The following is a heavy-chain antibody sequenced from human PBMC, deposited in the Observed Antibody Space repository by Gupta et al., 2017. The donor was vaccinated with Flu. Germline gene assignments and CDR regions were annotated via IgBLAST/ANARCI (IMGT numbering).Heavy chain of an antibody. CDR1: GGSISSSSYY. D-gene: IGHD2-2*01. Sequence: QLQLQESGPGLVKPSETLSLTCTVSGGSISSSSYYWGWIRQPPGKGLEWIGSIYYSGSTYYNPSLKSRVTISVDTSKNQFSLKRSSVTAADTAVYYCARTDIVVVPAATSNWFDPWGQGTLVTVSS. CDR2: IYYSGST. J-gene: IGHJ5*02. CDR3: ARTDIVVVPAATSNWFDP. V-gene: IGHV4-39*01.